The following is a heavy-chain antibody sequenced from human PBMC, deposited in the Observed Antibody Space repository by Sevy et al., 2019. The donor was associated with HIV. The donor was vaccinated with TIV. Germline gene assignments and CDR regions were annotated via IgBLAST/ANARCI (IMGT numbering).Heavy chain of an antibody. D-gene: IGHD5-18*01. CDR2: IYYSGST. V-gene: IGHV4-61*01. Sequence: SETLSLTCTVSGGSVSSGSYYWSWTRQPPGKGLEWIGYIYYSGSTNYNPSLKSRVTISVDTSKNQFSLKLSSVTAADTAVYYCARGGYSYTKYDYWGQGTLVTVSS. CDR3: ARGGYSYTKYDY. CDR1: GGSVSSGSYY. J-gene: IGHJ4*02.